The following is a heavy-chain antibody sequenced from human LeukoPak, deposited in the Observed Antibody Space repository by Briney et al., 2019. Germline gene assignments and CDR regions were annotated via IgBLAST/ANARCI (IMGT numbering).Heavy chain of an antibody. CDR1: GFTFSSFW. CDR2: IKPDGSEK. D-gene: IGHD3-16*01. J-gene: IGHJ6*02. Sequence: GSLRLSCAASGFTFSSFWMSWVRQTPGKGLEWVANIKPDGSEKEYVDYLKGRFTISRDNAENSLYLQVNSLRVEDTAVYYCARFGVNYGMDVWGQGTTVTVSS. V-gene: IGHV3-7*04. CDR3: ARFGVNYGMDV.